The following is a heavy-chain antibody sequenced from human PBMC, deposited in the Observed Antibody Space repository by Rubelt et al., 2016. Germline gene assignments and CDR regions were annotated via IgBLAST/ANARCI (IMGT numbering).Heavy chain of an antibody. J-gene: IGHJ4*02. Sequence: YISSSGSTIYYADSVKGRFTISRDNAKNSLYLQMNSLRAEDTAVYSCASTVTKIDYWGQGTLVTVSS. CDR2: ISSSGSTI. D-gene: IGHD4-17*01. CDR3: ASTVTKIDY. V-gene: IGHV3-11*01.